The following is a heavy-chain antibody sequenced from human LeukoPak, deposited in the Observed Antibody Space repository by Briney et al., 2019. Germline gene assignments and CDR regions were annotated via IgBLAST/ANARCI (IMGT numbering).Heavy chain of an antibody. Sequence: GGSLRLSCAASGFTFSDYYMSWIRQAPGKGLEWVSYISSSGSTIYYADSVEGRFTISRDNAKNSLYLQMNSLRAEDTAVYYCARAHRFYYYMDVWGKGTTVTVSS. CDR1: GFTFSDYY. J-gene: IGHJ6*03. CDR3: ARAHRFYYYMDV. D-gene: IGHD1-14*01. V-gene: IGHV3-11*04. CDR2: ISSSGSTI.